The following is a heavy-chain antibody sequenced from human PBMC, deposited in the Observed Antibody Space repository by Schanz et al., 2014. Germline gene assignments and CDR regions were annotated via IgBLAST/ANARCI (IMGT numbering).Heavy chain of an antibody. V-gene: IGHV3-23*04. CDR3: AKDRWRATVMVDAFDI. Sequence: EVQLEESGGGLVQPGGSLRLSCAASGFTFSSHAMCWVRQAPGKGLEWVSTITSNGGGTDYADSVKGRFTISRDNSKNTVHLQMNSLRAEDTAVYFCAKDRWRATVMVDAFDIWGQGTKVTVSS. J-gene: IGHJ3*02. D-gene: IGHD4-4*01. CDR1: GFTFSSHA. CDR2: ITSNGGGT.